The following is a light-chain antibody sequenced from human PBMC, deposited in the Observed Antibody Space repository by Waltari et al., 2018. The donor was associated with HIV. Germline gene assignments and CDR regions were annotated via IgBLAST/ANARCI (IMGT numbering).Light chain of an antibody. Sequence: QAVVTQEPSLTVSPGGTVTRTCGSSTGVVTSGQWPYGFQQKPGQAPRQLIYDTTNKHAWAPARFSASLRGGKAVLTLSGAQPEDEADYYCSLSFGGAAVFGGGTHVTVL. CDR3: SLSFGGAAV. CDR1: TGVVTSGQW. V-gene: IGLV7-46*01. J-gene: IGLJ2*01. CDR2: DTT.